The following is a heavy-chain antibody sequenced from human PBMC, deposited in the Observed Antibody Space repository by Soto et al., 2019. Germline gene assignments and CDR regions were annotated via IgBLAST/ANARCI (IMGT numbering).Heavy chain of an antibody. V-gene: IGHV3-13*01. CDR2: IGSAGDT. Sequence: GGSLRLSCAASGFTFSSYGMHWVRQVRGKGLEWVSTIGSAGDTYYSGSVRGRFTVSRGNAKNSLYLQMNSLRAGDTAVYYCARGDEGLYDYGMDVWGQGTTVTVSS. D-gene: IGHD2-21*02. J-gene: IGHJ6*02. CDR1: GFTFSSYG. CDR3: ARGDEGLYDYGMDV.